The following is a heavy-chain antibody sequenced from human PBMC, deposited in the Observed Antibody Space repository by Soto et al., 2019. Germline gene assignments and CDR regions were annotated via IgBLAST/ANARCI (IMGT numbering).Heavy chain of an antibody. Sequence: QVQLQESGPGLVKPSQTLSLTCTVSGGSISSGGYYWSWIRQHPGKGLEWIGYIYYSGSTYYNPSLQSRVTISVDTSKNQFSLKLSSVTDADTAVYYCARSIAAAGDYYYGMDVWGQGTTVTVSS. D-gene: IGHD6-13*01. CDR1: GGSISSGGYY. CDR3: ARSIAAAGDYYYGMDV. CDR2: IYYSGST. V-gene: IGHV4-31*03. J-gene: IGHJ6*02.